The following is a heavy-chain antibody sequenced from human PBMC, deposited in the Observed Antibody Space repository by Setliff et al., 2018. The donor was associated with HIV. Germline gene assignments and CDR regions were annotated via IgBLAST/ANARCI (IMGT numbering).Heavy chain of an antibody. CDR3: ARSPQGGYFDY. CDR2: IYSGGTT. CDR1: GYSISSGYH. V-gene: IGHV3-53*01. J-gene: IGHJ4*03. Sequence: ETLSLTCAVSGYSISSGYHWGWIRQPPGKGLEWVSVIYSGGTTYYADSVKGRFTISRDNSKNTLYLQMNSLRVEDTAVYHCARSPQGGYFDYWGQGTLVTVSS.